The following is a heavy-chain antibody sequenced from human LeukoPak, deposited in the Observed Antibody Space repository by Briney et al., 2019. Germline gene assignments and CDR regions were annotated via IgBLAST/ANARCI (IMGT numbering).Heavy chain of an antibody. CDR3: ATGSGSGILRIAHWYFDL. Sequence: ASVKVSCKVSGYTLTELSKHWVRQAPGKGLEWMGGFDPEDGETIYAQKFQGRVTMTEDTSTDTAYMELSSLRSEDTAVYYCATGSGSGILRIAHWYFDLWGRGTLVTVSS. J-gene: IGHJ2*01. CDR2: FDPEDGET. CDR1: GYTLTELS. V-gene: IGHV1-24*01. D-gene: IGHD3-10*01.